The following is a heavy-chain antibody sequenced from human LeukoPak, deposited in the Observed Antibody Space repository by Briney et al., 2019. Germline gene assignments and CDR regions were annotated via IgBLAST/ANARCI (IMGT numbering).Heavy chain of an antibody. J-gene: IGHJ4*02. D-gene: IGHD5-18*01. CDR1: GAAISSGRNY. CDR3: ARHLSGTAKAHYFDH. Sequence: PSETLSLTCTVSGAAISSGRNYWGWIRQSPGKGLEWIASVYSGGNTQYNPSLQSRVSVSVDTSKNQLSMRLTSLTAADTALYYCARHLSGTAKAHYFDHWGQGTVVTVSS. V-gene: IGHV4-39*01. CDR2: VYSGGNT.